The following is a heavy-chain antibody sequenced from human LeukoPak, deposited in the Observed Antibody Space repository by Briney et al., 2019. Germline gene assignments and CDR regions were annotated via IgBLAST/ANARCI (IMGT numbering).Heavy chain of an antibody. CDR1: GGSISSYY. CDR3: ASSLDSSGSRVDY. D-gene: IGHD3-22*01. CDR2: IYYSGST. Sequence: SETLSLTCTVSGGSISSYYWSWIRQPPGKGLEWIGYIYYSGSTNYNPSLKSRVTISVDTSKNQFSLKLSSVTAADTAVYYCASSLDSSGSRVDYRGQGTLVTVSS. J-gene: IGHJ4*02. V-gene: IGHV4-59*12.